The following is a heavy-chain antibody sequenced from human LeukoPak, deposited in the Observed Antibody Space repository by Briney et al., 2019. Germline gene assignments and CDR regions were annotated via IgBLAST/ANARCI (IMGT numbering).Heavy chain of an antibody. J-gene: IGHJ5*01. D-gene: IGHD5-18*01. V-gene: IGHV3-7*03. CDR2: IKKDGSEK. CDR1: GPTFSRDW. Sequence: GGSLRLSCAASGPTFSRDWMTWVRQAPGKGLEWVANIKKDGSEKYYVDSVKGRFTISRDNAKNSLYLQMNSLRGEDTATYYCARSFTDYSYGLDWFDSWGQGTLVIVSS. CDR3: ARSFTDYSYGLDWFDS.